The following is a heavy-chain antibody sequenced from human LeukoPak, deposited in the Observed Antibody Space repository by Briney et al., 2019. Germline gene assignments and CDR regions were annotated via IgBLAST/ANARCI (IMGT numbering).Heavy chain of an antibody. CDR3: AREGPIVGATHLVDY. V-gene: IGHV1-2*02. D-gene: IGHD1-26*01. CDR1: GYTFTDYY. J-gene: IGHJ4*02. CDR2: INPNSGGT. Sequence: GASVKVSCKASGYTFTDYYMHWVRQAPGQGLEWMGWINPNSGGTNYAQKFQGRVTMTRDTSISTAYMELSRLGSGDTAVYYCAREGPIVGATHLVDYWGQGTLVTVSS.